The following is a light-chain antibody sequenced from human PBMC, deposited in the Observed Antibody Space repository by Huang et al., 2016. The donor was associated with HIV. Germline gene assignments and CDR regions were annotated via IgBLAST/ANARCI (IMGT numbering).Light chain of an antibody. CDR3: QKYDSAPRT. V-gene: IGKV1-27*01. CDR1: QDISNF. Sequence: DVQMTQSPSSLSASLGDRVTITCRARQDISNFLAWCQQKPGGVPNLLIHAVSILQSGVPSRFSGSGSGTFFSITISSLQPEDVALYFCQKYDSAPRTFGQGTKVEIK. CDR2: AVS. J-gene: IGKJ1*01.